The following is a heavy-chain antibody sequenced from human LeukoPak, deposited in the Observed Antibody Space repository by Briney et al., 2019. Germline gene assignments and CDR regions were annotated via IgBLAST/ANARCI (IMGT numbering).Heavy chain of an antibody. Sequence: GGSLRLSCAASGFTFSSYAKSWVRQAPGKGLEWVSAISGSGGSTYYADSVKGRFTISRDNSKNTLYLQMNSLRAEDTAVYYCAKELDVVVVAATQVYHYGMDVWGQGTTVTVSS. V-gene: IGHV3-23*01. CDR2: ISGSGGST. CDR3: AKELDVVVVAATQVYHYGMDV. D-gene: IGHD2-15*01. J-gene: IGHJ6*02. CDR1: GFTFSSYA.